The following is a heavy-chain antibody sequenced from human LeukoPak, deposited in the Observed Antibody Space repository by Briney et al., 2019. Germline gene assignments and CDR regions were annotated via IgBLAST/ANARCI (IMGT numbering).Heavy chain of an antibody. CDR3: ARADYYGSGTDYYYYYMDV. CDR1: GFTFSSYS. J-gene: IGHJ6*03. Sequence: GGSLRLSCAASGFTFSSYSMNWVRQAPGKGLEWVSSISSSSSYIYYADSVKGRFTISRDNAKNSLYLQMNSLRAEDTAVYYCARADYYGSGTDYYYYYMDVWGKGTTVTVSS. CDR2: ISSSSSYI. D-gene: IGHD3-10*01. V-gene: IGHV3-21*01.